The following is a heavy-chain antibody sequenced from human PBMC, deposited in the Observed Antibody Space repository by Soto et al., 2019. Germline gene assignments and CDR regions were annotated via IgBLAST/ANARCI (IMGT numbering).Heavy chain of an antibody. D-gene: IGHD3-3*01. CDR3: ARQSDFRTDSNWLDP. V-gene: IGHV4-39*01. CDR1: VGSISSSSFY. J-gene: IGHJ5*02. Sequence: SETLSRTCTVSVGSISSSSFYWGWIRQPPGKGLEWIASVYYNGFTYYNPSLKSRVTISVDTYKNQFSLKLSSVTAADTAVYYCARQSDFRTDSNWLDPWGQGTLVTVSS. CDR2: VYYNGFT.